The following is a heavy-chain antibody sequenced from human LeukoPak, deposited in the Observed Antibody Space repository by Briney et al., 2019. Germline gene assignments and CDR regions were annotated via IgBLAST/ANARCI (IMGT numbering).Heavy chain of an antibody. CDR3: ARVEEDCSSTSCYTPLGLADY. D-gene: IGHD2-2*02. V-gene: IGHV3-23*01. J-gene: IGHJ4*02. Sequence: GGSLRLSCAASGFTFSTYAMSWVRQAPGKGLEWVSTITNNGGTTYYADSVKGRFTISRDNSKNTLYLQMNSLRAEDTAVYYCARVEEDCSSTSCYTPLGLADYWGQGTLVTVSS. CDR2: ITNNGGTT. CDR1: GFTFSTYA.